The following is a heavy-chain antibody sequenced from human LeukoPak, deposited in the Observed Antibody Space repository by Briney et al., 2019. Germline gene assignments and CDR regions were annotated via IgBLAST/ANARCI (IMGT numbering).Heavy chain of an antibody. D-gene: IGHD3-22*01. J-gene: IGHJ4*02. CDR3: ARDSRYYYDSSGYYPDY. V-gene: IGHV3-30-3*01. Sequence: PGGSLRLSCAASGFTFSSYAMHWVRQAPGKGLEWVAVISYDGSNKYYADSVKGRFTISRDNSKNTLYLQMNSLRAEDTAVYYCARDSRYYYDSSGYYPDYWGQGTLVTVSS. CDR2: ISYDGSNK. CDR1: GFTFSSYA.